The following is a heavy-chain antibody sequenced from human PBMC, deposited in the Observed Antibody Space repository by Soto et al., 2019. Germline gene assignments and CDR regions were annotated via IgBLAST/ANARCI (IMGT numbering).Heavy chain of an antibody. V-gene: IGHV1-18*01. J-gene: IGHJ6*02. Sequence: QVQLVQSGAEVKNPGASVKVSCKASGYTFTRYGIGWARQAPGQGLEWMGWINTYNGNTNYAQNVQGRVTLTTDTSTSTAYMELRSLRSNDTAIYCCARVDVYVAPSPQDVWGQGTTVIVSS. CDR3: ARVDVYVAPSPQDV. D-gene: IGHD3-16*01. CDR1: GYTFTRYG. CDR2: INTYNGNT.